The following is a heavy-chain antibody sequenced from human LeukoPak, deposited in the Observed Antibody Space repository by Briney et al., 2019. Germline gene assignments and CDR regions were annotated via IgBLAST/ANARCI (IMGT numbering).Heavy chain of an antibody. Sequence: SVKVSCKASGGTFSSYAISWVRQAPGQGLEWMGRIFPIFATANYAQKFQGRVTITADESTSTAYMELSSLRSEDTAVYYCARESGSYEAYFDYWGQGTLVTVSS. CDR1: GGTFSSYA. V-gene: IGHV1-69*13. CDR3: ARESGSYEAYFDY. CDR2: IFPIFATA. J-gene: IGHJ4*02. D-gene: IGHD1-26*01.